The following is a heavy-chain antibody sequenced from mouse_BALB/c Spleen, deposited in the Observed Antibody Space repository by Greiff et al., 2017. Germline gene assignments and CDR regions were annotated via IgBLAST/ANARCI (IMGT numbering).Heavy chain of an antibody. CDR3: ARDRTGTFAY. Sequence: DVHLVESGPGLVKPSQSLSLTCSVTGYSITSGYYWNWIRQFPGNKLEWMGYISYDGSNNYNPSLKNRISITRDTSKNQFFLKLNSVTTEDTATYYCARDRTGTFAYWGQGTLVTVSA. V-gene: IGHV3-6*02. CDR2: ISYDGSN. CDR1: GYSITSGYY. D-gene: IGHD4-1*01. J-gene: IGHJ3*01.